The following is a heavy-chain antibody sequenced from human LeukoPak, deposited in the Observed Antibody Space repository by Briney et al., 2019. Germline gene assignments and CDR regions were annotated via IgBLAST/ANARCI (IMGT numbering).Heavy chain of an antibody. J-gene: IGHJ4*02. CDR1: GYTFTGYY. Sequence: ASVKVSCKASGYTFTGYYMHWVRQAPGQGLEWMGWINPNSGGTNYAQKFQGWVTMTRDTSISTAYMELRSLRSDDTAVYYCARGSPYYFDYWGQGTLVTVSS. CDR3: ARGSPYYFDY. CDR2: INPNSGGT. V-gene: IGHV1-2*04.